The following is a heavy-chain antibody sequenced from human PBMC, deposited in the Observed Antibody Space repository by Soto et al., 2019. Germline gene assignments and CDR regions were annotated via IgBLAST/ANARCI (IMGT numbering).Heavy chain of an antibody. V-gene: IGHV1-18*01. CDR2: ISGYNGNT. Sequence: ASVKVSCKASGYTFRSYGISWVRQAPGQGLERMGWISGYNGNTHYSQKFQGKVTMTTDTSTSTAYMELSRLRSDDTAVYYCARGGYCSSTSCHHSYYYYGMDVWGQGTTVTVSS. CDR1: GYTFRSYG. J-gene: IGHJ6*02. CDR3: ARGGYCSSTSCHHSYYYYGMDV. D-gene: IGHD2-2*01.